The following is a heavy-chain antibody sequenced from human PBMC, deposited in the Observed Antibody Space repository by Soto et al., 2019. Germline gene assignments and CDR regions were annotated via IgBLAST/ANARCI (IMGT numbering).Heavy chain of an antibody. CDR3: ARVGYGDYVDY. J-gene: IGHJ4*02. V-gene: IGHV1-46*03. Sequence: QVQLVQSGAEVKKPGASVKVSCEASGYTFTSYYMHWVRQAPGQGLEWMGIINPSGGSTSYAQKFQGRVTMTRDTSTSTVYMELSSLRSEDTAVYYCARVGYGDYVDYWGQGTLVTVSS. D-gene: IGHD4-17*01. CDR1: GYTFTSYY. CDR2: INPSGGST.